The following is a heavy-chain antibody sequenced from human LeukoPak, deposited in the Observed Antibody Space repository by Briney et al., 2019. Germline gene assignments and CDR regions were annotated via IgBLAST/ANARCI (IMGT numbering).Heavy chain of an antibody. Sequence: PGGSLKLSCAASGFTFSSYAMSWVRQAPGKGLEWVSAISGSGGSTYYADSVKGRFTISRDNSKNTLYLQMNSLRAEDTAVYYCAKGHPQLRSLRYFDWTTRQTNGVFDYWGQGTLVTVSS. J-gene: IGHJ4*02. CDR1: GFTFSSYA. V-gene: IGHV3-23*01. CDR2: ISGSGGST. D-gene: IGHD3-9*01. CDR3: AKGHPQLRSLRYFDWTTRQTNGVFDY.